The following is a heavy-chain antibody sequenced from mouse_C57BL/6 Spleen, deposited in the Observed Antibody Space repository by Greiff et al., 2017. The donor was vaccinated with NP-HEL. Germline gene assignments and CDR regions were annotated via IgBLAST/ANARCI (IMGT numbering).Heavy chain of an antibody. D-gene: IGHD1-1*01. CDR1: GYAFSSSW. CDR3: ARKNGDYGSSYYFDY. CDR2: IYPGDGDT. Sequence: QVQLKQSGPELVKPGASVKISCKASGYAFSSSWMNWVKQRPGKGLEWIGRIYPGDGDTNYNGKFKGQATLTADKSSSTAYMQLSSLTSEDSAVYFCARKNGDYGSSYYFDYWGQGTTLTVSS. J-gene: IGHJ2*01. V-gene: IGHV1-82*01.